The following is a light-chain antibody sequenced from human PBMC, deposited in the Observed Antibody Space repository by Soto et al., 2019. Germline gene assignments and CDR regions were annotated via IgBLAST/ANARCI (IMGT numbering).Light chain of an antibody. CDR1: RSVATGY. Sequence: EIVLTQSPGTLSFPQGERPPSPSGPGRSVATGYLAWYQQKPGRAPRLLIYGASSRATGIPDRFSGSGSGTDFTLTISRLEPEDFAVYYCQQYGSSPRYTFGQGTKLEIK. CDR3: QQYGSSPRYT. V-gene: IGKV3-20*01. CDR2: GAS. J-gene: IGKJ2*01.